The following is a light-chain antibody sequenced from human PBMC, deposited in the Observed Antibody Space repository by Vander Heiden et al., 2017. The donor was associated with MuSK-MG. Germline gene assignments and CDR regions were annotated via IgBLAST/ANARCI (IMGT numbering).Light chain of an antibody. CDR3: SSYTSSRTLV. V-gene: IGLV2-14*01. CDR2: EIS. J-gene: IGLJ2*01. Sequence: QSALSQPTSGSSSPGQSLTLSCTGTSTEGGVNNNVSCYRQHPTTTPKLMISEISNRPAGVANRFAGTKSGNTASPTISGLQDDDEGDYYCSSYTSSRTLVFGGGTKLTVL. CDR1: STEGGVNNN.